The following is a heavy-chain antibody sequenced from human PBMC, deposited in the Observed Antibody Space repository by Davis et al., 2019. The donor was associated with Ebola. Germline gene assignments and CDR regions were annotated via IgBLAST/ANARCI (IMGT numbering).Heavy chain of an antibody. V-gene: IGHV3-66*01. CDR3: AIIRIVAKTGDY. D-gene: IGHD5-12*01. CDR1: GFTFSDYG. Sequence: GESLKISCAATGFTFSDYGIHWVRQAPGKGLEWVSVISAGGRTNYAESVRGRFTVSRDNAKDTVYLQMNSLGLEDTAVYYCAIIRIVAKTGDYWGQGTLVTVSS. J-gene: IGHJ4*02. CDR2: ISAGGRT.